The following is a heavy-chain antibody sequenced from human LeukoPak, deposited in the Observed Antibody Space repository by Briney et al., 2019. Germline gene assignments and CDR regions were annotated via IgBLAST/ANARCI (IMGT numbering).Heavy chain of an antibody. CDR2: ISGSGVST. Sequence: QPGGSLRPSCAASGFTFSSYAMNWVRPAPGKGLEWVSAISGSGVSTYYADSVKGRFTISRDNSKNTLYLQMDSLRAEDTAEYYCAKGGGSTLGMDVWGQGTTVTVSS. D-gene: IGHD1-26*01. CDR3: AKGGGSTLGMDV. CDR1: GFTFSSYA. V-gene: IGHV3-23*01. J-gene: IGHJ6*02.